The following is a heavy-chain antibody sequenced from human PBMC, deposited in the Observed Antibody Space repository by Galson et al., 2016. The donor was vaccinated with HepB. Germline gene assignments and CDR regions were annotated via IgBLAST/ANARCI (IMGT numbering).Heavy chain of an antibody. D-gene: IGHD3-22*01. Sequence: VKVSCKVSGYTLTELSMHWVRQAPGKGLEWMGGFDPEDGETIFAQRFQGRVTMTEDTSTDTAYMELSNLRSEDTAVYYCATSRDYYDTSGHPNDAFDIWGQGTMVTASS. J-gene: IGHJ3*02. CDR3: ATSRDYYDTSGHPNDAFDI. V-gene: IGHV1-24*01. CDR2: FDPEDGET. CDR1: GYTLTELS.